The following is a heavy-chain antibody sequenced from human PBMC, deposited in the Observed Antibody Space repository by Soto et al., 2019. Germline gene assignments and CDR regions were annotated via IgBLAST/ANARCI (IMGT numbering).Heavy chain of an antibody. CDR1: GFTVSSNY. D-gene: IGHD2-15*01. Sequence: GGPLRLSCAASGFTVSSNYMSWVRQAPGKGLEWVSVIYSGGSTYYADSVKGRFTISRDNSKNTLYLQMNSLRAEDTAVYYCARPRYSGEPGGYWGQGTLVTVSS. CDR3: ARPRYSGEPGGY. V-gene: IGHV3-66*04. CDR2: IYSGGST. J-gene: IGHJ4*02.